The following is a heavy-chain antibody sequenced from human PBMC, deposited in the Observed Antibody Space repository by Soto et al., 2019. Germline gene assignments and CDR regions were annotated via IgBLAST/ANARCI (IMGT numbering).Heavy chain of an antibody. Sequence: QVQLQESGPGLVKPSQTLSLTCTVSGGSTSSDNYWSWIRQPPGKGLEWIGHIYYSGNTDYNPSLKSRLAISIDTSTNQSSLQLSSVTAADTAVYFCAREGGESSDGLYYFDSWGQGSLVTVSS. D-gene: IGHD3-16*01. CDR1: GGSTSSDNY. J-gene: IGHJ4*02. V-gene: IGHV4-30-4*01. CDR2: IYYSGNT. CDR3: AREGGESSDGLYYFDS.